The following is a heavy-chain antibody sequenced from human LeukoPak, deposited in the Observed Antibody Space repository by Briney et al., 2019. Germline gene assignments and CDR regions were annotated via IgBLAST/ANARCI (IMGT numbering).Heavy chain of an antibody. Sequence: GGSLRLSCAASGFTFSSYAMYWVRQAPGKGLEYVSAISSNGGSTYYANSVKGRFTISRDNSKNTLYLQMGSLRAEDMAVYYCASALYCTNGVCRDYWGQGTLVTVSS. CDR1: GFTFSSYA. J-gene: IGHJ4*02. CDR3: ASALYCTNGVCRDY. CDR2: ISSNGGST. D-gene: IGHD2-8*01. V-gene: IGHV3-64*01.